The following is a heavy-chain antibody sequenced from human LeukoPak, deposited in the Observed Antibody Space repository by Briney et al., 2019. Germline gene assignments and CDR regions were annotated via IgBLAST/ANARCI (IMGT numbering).Heavy chain of an antibody. CDR2: IRIPTGAL. CDR3: VRGKLVYYYDNSGYFDS. D-gene: IGHD3-22*01. V-gene: IGHV3-48*01. J-gene: IGHJ4*02. CDR1: GFSFSSYT. Sequence: GGSLRLSCAASGFSFSSYTMNWVRQAPGKGLEWLSSIRIPTGALYHADSVKGRFTISRDNAKNSLYLQMNNLRAEDTAVYYCVRGKLVYYYDNSGYFDSWGRGTLVTVSS.